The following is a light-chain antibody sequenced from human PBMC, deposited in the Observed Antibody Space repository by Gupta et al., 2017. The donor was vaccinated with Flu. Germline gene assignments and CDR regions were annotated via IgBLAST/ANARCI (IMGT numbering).Light chain of an antibody. CDR3: RQSTGWPWT. V-gene: IGKV2-30*01. CDR2: KVS. CDR1: QSLVFSDGSAY. J-gene: IGKJ1*01. Sequence: DAVMTQSPLSLPVTLGQPASISCRASQSLVFSDGSAYLSWFHQRPGQSPRRLIYKVSNRYSGVPDRFSGSGSGTDFTLKISRVEAEDVGVYYSRQSTGWPWTFGQGTKVEIK.